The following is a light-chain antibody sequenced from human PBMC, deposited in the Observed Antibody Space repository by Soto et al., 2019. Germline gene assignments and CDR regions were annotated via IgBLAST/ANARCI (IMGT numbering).Light chain of an antibody. CDR2: GAS. CDR1: QGIRNN. Sequence: GESSTRKWRASQGIRNNLGWYQQRPGKAPKLLLYGASSLQSGVPSRFSGSGSGTDFTLTISSLQPEDSPTYYCIHPYPYPYTFGQGTRLEI. V-gene: IGKV1-6*01. J-gene: IGKJ5*01. CDR3: IHPYPYPYT.